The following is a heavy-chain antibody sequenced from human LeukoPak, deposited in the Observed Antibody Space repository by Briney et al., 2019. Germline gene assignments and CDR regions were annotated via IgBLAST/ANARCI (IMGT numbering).Heavy chain of an antibody. J-gene: IGHJ3*02. CDR1: GYTFTGYY. V-gene: IGHV1-2*02. CDR2: INPNSGGT. CDR3: AKAHVQLERPGFGNAFDI. D-gene: IGHD1-1*01. Sequence: ASVKVSCKASGYTFTGYYMHWVRQAPGQGLEWMGWINPNSGGTNYAQKFQGRVTMTRDTSISTAYMEPSRLRSDDTAVYYCAKAHVQLERPGFGNAFDIWGQGTMVTVSS.